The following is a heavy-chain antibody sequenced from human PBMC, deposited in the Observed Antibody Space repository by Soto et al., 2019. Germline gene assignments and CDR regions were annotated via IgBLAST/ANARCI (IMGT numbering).Heavy chain of an antibody. CDR3: TTGAGYSSSWSDY. CDR1: GFTFSNAW. Sequence: GGSLRLSCAASGFTFSNAWMIWVRQAPGKGLEWVGRIKSKTDGGTTDYAAPVKGRFTISRDDSKNTLYLQMNSLKTEDTAVYYCTTGAGYSSSWSDYWGQGTLVTVS. J-gene: IGHJ4*02. V-gene: IGHV3-15*01. CDR2: IKSKTDGGTT. D-gene: IGHD6-13*01.